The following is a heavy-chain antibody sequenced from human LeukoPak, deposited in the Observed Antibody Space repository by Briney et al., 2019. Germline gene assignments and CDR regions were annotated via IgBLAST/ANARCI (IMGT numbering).Heavy chain of an antibody. J-gene: IGHJ4*02. CDR2: ISAYNGNT. D-gene: IGHD2-15*01. Sequence: ASVKVSCKASGYTFTSYGISWVRQAPGQGLEWMGWISAYNGNTNYAQKLQGRVTMTTDTSTSTAYMELGSLRSDDTAVYYCAREIKYCSGGSCYLVYWGQGTLVTVSS. V-gene: IGHV1-18*01. CDR1: GYTFTSYG. CDR3: AREIKYCSGGSCYLVY.